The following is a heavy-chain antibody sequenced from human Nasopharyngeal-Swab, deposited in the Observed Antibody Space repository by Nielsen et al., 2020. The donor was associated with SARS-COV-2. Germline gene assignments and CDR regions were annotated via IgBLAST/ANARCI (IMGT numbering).Heavy chain of an antibody. V-gene: IGHV3-74*01. CDR2: INNDGSGT. CDR1: GFTFRTYW. D-gene: IGHD6-13*01. Sequence: GESLKISCAASGFTFRTYWMHWVRQAPGKGLVWVSRINNDGSGTTYADSVKGRFTISRDNAKNTVYLQMNSLRAEDTAVYYCATGYSSSWYYFDYWGQGTLVTVSS. CDR3: ATGYSSSWYYFDY. J-gene: IGHJ4*02.